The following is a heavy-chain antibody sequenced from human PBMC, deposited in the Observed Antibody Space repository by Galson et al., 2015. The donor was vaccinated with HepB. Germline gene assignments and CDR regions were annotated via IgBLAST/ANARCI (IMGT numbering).Heavy chain of an antibody. CDR3: ATTNYDSSGYYYVRSGGSDI. CDR1: GDTFITYA. D-gene: IGHD3-22*01. Sequence: SVKVSCKASGDTFITYAFSWVRQAPGQGPEWMGRIIPMFGTANYTQKFQGRVTITAHESTSTNYMELSSLRSEDTAMYYCATTNYDSSGYYYVRSGGSDIWGQGTMVTVSS. CDR2: IIPMFGTA. J-gene: IGHJ3*02. V-gene: IGHV1-69*13.